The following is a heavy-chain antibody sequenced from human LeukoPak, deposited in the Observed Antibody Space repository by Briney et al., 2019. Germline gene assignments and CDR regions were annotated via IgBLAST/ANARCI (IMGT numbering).Heavy chain of an antibody. Sequence: GGSLRLSCAASGFTFSSYWMSWVRQAPGKGLEWVANIKQDGSEKYYVDSVKGRFTISRDNSKNTLYLQMNSLRAEDTAVYYCAKRYYDILTGYFDYWGQGTLVTVSS. CDR3: AKRYYDILTGYFDY. V-gene: IGHV3-7*03. CDR2: IKQDGSEK. D-gene: IGHD3-9*01. CDR1: GFTFSSYW. J-gene: IGHJ4*02.